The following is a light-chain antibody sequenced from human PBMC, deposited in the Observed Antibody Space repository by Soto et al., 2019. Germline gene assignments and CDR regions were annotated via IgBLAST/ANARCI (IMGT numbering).Light chain of an antibody. J-gene: IGKJ2*01. V-gene: IGKV4-1*01. Sequence: DIVMTQSPDSLAVSLGERATINCKSSQRVLYSSNNKKYLAWYQQRPGQPPKLLIYWASTRESGVPDRFSGRGSGTDLPLTITSLQAEDVAVYYCQQYESTPPTLGEGTKLEIK. CDR3: QQYESTPPT. CDR1: QRVLYSSNNKKY. CDR2: WAS.